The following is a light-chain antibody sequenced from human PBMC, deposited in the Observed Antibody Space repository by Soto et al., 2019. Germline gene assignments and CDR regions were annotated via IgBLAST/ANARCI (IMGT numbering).Light chain of an antibody. CDR1: QSISSY. V-gene: IGKV1-39*01. Sequence: DIQMTQSPSSLSASVGDRVTITCRASQSISSYLNWYQQKPGKAPKLLIYAASSLQSGVPSRFSGSGSGTDFTLTISSLQPEDFATYYCQQSYSTLWTFGYGTKVEIK. J-gene: IGKJ1*01. CDR3: QQSYSTLWT. CDR2: AAS.